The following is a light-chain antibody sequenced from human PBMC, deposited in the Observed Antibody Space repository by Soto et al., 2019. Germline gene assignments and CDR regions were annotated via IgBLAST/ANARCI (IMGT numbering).Light chain of an antibody. V-gene: IGLV2-14*03. CDR1: SSDVGGYDY. J-gene: IGLJ2*01. CDR2: DVS. Sequence: QSALTQPASVSGSPGQSITISCTGTSSDVGGYDYVSWYQQHPGKAPKLIIYDVSDRPSGVSDRFSGSKSGNTASLTISGLQPEDEANYYCGSYADSATVVFGGGTKLTVL. CDR3: GSYADSATVV.